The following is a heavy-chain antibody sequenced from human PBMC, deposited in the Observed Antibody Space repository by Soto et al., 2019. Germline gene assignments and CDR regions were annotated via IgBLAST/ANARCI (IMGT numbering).Heavy chain of an antibody. V-gene: IGHV3-15*01. CDR2: IKSKTDGGTT. CDR3: TTSSSGWPTYYYYYYMDV. D-gene: IGHD6-19*01. Sequence: EVQLVESGGGLVKPGGSLRLSCAASGFTFSNAWMSWVRQAPGKGLEWVGRIKSKTDGGTTDYAVPVKGRFTISRDDSKNTLYLQMNSLKTEDTAVYYCTTSSSGWPTYYYYYYMDVWGKGTTVTVSS. CDR1: GFTFSNAW. J-gene: IGHJ6*03.